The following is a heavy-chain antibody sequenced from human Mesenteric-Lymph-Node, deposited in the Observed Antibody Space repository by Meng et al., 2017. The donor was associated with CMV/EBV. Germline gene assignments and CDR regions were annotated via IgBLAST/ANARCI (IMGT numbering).Heavy chain of an antibody. CDR3: ARGYYYYYYGMDV. Sequence: SETLSLTCTVSGASLITSTSYWGWIRQPPGKGLEWIGSMYYGANTYYNPSLKSRVTMSADTSKNQFSLKLSYVTAADTAMYYCARGYYYYYYGMDVWGQGTTVTVSS. CDR2: MYYGANT. D-gene: IGHD1-26*01. V-gene: IGHV4-39*07. CDR1: GASLITSTSY. J-gene: IGHJ6*02.